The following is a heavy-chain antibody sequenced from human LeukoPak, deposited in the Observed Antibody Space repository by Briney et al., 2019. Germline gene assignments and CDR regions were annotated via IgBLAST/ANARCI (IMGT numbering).Heavy chain of an antibody. D-gene: IGHD3-22*01. V-gene: IGHV3-23*01. CDR2: LRAGGDGT. J-gene: IGHJ4*02. CDR1: GFIFNNYA. Sequence: GGSLRLSCVASGFIFNNYAMNWVRQAPGKGLEWVSILRAGGDGTYYADSVKGRFTISRDSFKNALYLQMNSLGAEDTAIYYCAKGGVSSGYHLDYWGQGTLVTVSS. CDR3: AKGGVSSGYHLDY.